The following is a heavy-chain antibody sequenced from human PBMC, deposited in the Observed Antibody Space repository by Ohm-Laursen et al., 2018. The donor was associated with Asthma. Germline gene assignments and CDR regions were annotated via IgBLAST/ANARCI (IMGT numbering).Heavy chain of an antibody. Sequence: SLRLSCAASGFTFSSYSMNWVRQAPGKGLEWVSSISSSSSYIYYADSVKGRFTISRDNAKNSLYLQMNSLRAEDTAVYYCARGMWDIVVVPAAMQEQVLSGFDYWGQGTLVTVSS. V-gene: IGHV3-21*01. CDR2: ISSSSSYI. CDR1: GFTFSSYS. CDR3: ARGMWDIVVVPAAMQEQVLSGFDY. J-gene: IGHJ4*02. D-gene: IGHD2-2*01.